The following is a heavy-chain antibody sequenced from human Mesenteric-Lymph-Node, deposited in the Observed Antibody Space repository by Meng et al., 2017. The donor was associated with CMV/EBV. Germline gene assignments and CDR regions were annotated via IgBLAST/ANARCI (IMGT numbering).Heavy chain of an antibody. V-gene: IGHV3-33*01. CDR3: VSEPYDTLTGLPGWYFDT. J-gene: IGHJ4*02. D-gene: IGHD3-9*01. CDR1: GFTFRNYA. Sequence: GESLKISCAASGFTFRNYAMHWARQAPGTGLEWVAVIWYDGSNEFSADSVKGRFTISRDNSKNTLYLQMNSLRVEDTAVYYCVSEPYDTLTGLPGWYFDTWGQGALVTVSS. CDR2: IWYDGSNE.